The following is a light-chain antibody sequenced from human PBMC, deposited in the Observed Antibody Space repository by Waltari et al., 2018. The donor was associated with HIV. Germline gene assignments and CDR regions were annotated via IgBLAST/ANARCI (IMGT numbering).Light chain of an antibody. CDR1: SSNIGSHF. CDR3: AAWDNYLNAWV. Sequence: QSVLTQPPSTSATPGQRVTILCSGASSNIGSHFVSWYQHLPGATPKLLIYESDRRPSGVPARSSGSESGTSASLAISGLRSEDEADYYCAAWDNYLNAWVFGGGTRVTVL. J-gene: IGLJ3*02. CDR2: ESD. V-gene: IGLV1-47*01.